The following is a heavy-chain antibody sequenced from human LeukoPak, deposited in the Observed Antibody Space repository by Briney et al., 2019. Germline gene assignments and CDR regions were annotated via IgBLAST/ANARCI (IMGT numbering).Heavy chain of an antibody. CDR3: AKDLPYYYDSSGSGDAFDI. CDR1: GFTFSSYG. CDR2: ISGSGSST. D-gene: IGHD3-22*01. J-gene: IGHJ3*02. Sequence: GGSLRLSCAASGFTFSSYGMNWVRQAPGKGLDWVSSISGSGSSTYYAESVKGRVTISRDNSQSTLYLQMNSLRAEDTAIYYCAKDLPYYYDSSGSGDAFDIWGRGTMVTVST. V-gene: IGHV3-23*01.